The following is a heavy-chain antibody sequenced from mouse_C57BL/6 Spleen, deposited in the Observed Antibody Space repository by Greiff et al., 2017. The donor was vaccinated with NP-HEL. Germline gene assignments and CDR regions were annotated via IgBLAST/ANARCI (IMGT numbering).Heavy chain of an antibody. J-gene: IGHJ2*01. V-gene: IGHV1-69*01. CDR1: GYTFTSYW. Sequence: QVQLKQSGAELVMPGASVKLSCKASGYTFTSYWMHWVKQRPGQGLEWIGEIDPSDSYTNYNQKFKGKSTLTVDKSSSTAYMQLSSLTSEDSAVYYCARSDYSKEYYFDYWGQGTTLTVSS. D-gene: IGHD2-5*01. CDR2: IDPSDSYT. CDR3: ARSDYSKEYYFDY.